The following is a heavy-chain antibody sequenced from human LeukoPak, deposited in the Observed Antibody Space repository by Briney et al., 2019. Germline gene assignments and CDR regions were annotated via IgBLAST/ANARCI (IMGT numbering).Heavy chain of an antibody. V-gene: IGHV4-34*01. CDR1: GGSFSGYY. Sequence: SETLSLTCAVYGGSFSGYYWSWIRQPPGKGLEWIGEINHSGSTNYNPSLKSRVTISVDTSKNQFSLKLSSVTAADTAVYYCARGSSGRSDAFDIWGQGTMVTVSS. J-gene: IGHJ3*02. CDR2: INHSGST. CDR3: ARGSSGRSDAFDI. D-gene: IGHD3-22*01.